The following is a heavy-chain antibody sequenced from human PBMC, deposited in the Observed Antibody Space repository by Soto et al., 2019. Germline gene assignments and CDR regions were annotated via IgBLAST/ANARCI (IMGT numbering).Heavy chain of an antibody. CDR3: AREGLRLGELSLYRSGYFDP. CDR1: GYTFTSYA. CDR2: INAGNGNT. V-gene: IGHV1-3*01. Sequence: GASVKVSCKASGYTFTSYAMHWVRQAPGQRLEWMGWINAGNGNTKYSQKFQGRVTITRDTSASTTYMELSSLRSEDTAVYYCAREGLRLGELSLYRSGYFDPWGQGTLVTVSS. D-gene: IGHD3-16*02. J-gene: IGHJ5*02.